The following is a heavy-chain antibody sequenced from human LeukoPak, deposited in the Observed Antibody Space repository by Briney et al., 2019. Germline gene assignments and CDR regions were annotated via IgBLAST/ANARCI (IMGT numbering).Heavy chain of an antibody. CDR2: ISYDGSNK. Sequence: GGSLRLSCSASEFTFSNFWMSWVRQAPGKGLEWVAVISYDGSNKYYADSVKGRFTISRDNSKNTLYLQMNSLRAEDTAVYYCARGDSSGYYYVEYFDYWGQGTLVTVSS. CDR3: ARGDSSGYYYVEYFDY. CDR1: EFTFSNFW. J-gene: IGHJ4*02. V-gene: IGHV3-30-3*01. D-gene: IGHD3-22*01.